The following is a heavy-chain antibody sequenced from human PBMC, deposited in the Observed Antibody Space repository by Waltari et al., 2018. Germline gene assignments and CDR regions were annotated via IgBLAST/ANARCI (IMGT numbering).Heavy chain of an antibody. D-gene: IGHD2-21*02. CDR2: IYHSGST. J-gene: IGHJ4*02. CDR1: GYSISSGYY. CDR3: ARTEGLMVVTFDY. V-gene: IGHV4-38-2*01. Sequence: QVQLQESGPGLVKPSETLSLTCAVSGYSISSGYYWGWIRQPPGKGLEWIGSIYHSGSTHDNPSLKSRVTISVDTSKNQFSLKLSSVTAADTAVYYCARTEGLMVVTFDYWGQGTLVTVSS.